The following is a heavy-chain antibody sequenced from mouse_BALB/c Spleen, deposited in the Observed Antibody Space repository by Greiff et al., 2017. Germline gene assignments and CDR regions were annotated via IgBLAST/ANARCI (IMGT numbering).Heavy chain of an antibody. V-gene: IGHV6-6*02. CDR2: IRLKSNNYAT. D-gene: IGHD3-1*01. CDR3: TEAGYYRFAY. J-gene: IGHJ3*01. Sequence: EVKLMESGGGLVQPGGSMKLSCVASGFTFSNYWMNWVRQSPEKGLEWVAEIRLKSNNYATHYAESVKGRFTISRDDSKSSVYLQMNNLRAEDTGIYYCTEAGYYRFAYWGQGTLVTVSA. CDR1: GFTFSNYW.